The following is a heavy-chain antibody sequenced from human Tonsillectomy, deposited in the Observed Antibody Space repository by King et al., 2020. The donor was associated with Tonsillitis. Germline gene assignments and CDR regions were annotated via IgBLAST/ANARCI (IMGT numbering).Heavy chain of an antibody. CDR2: IAYDGANK. V-gene: IGHV3-30*18. D-gene: IGHD6-13*01. J-gene: IGHJ4*02. CDR1: GFTFSSYG. CDR3: AKDAAAAGAREPEFYFDY. Sequence: VQLVESGGGVVQPGRSLKLSCAASGFTFSSYGIHWVRQAPGKGLEWVAVIAYDGANKHYGDSVKGRFTISRDNSKNTVYLQMNSLRGEDTAVYYCAKDAAAAGAREPEFYFDYWGQGTLVTVSS.